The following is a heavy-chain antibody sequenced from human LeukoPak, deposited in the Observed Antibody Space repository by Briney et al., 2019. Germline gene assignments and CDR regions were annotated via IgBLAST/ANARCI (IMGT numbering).Heavy chain of an antibody. CDR2: IYYSGST. Sequence: SETLSLTCTVSGGSIGSNNYYWGWIRQPPGKGLEWIGSIYYSGSTYYNPSLKSRVTISVDTSKNQFSLKLSSVTAADTAVYYCARHAYYYGSGSDYWGQGTLVTVSS. D-gene: IGHD3-10*01. V-gene: IGHV4-39*01. J-gene: IGHJ4*02. CDR3: ARHAYYYGSGSDY. CDR1: GGSIGSNNYY.